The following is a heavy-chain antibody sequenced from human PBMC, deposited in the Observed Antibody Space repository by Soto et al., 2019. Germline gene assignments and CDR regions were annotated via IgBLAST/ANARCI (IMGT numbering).Heavy chain of an antibody. CDR3: AKDAERYCSSTSCLRYFQH. J-gene: IGHJ1*01. CDR1: GFTFSSYG. CDR2: ISYDGSNK. Sequence: PGGSLRLSCAASGFTFSSYGMHWVRQAPGKGLEWVAVISYDGSNKYYADSVKGRFTISRDNSKNTLYLQMNSLRAEDTAVYYCAKDAERYCSSTSCLRYFQHWGQGTLVTVSS. V-gene: IGHV3-30*18. D-gene: IGHD2-2*01.